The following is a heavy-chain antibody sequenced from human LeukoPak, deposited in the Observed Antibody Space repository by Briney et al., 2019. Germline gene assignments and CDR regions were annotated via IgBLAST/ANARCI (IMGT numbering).Heavy chain of an antibody. D-gene: IGHD3-22*01. V-gene: IGHV3-48*03. Sequence: VGSLRLSCAASGFNFSSYEMNWVRQAPGKGLDGVSYISSSGSTIYYADSVKGRFTISRDNAKTSLYLQMNSLRAEDTADYYRATGDSSGYDGFDYWGQGTLVTVSS. CDR2: ISSSGSTI. CDR1: GFNFSSYE. J-gene: IGHJ4*01. CDR3: ATGDSSGYDGFDY.